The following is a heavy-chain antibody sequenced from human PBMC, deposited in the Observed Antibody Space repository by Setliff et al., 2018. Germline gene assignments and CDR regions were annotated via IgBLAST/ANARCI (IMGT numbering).Heavy chain of an antibody. CDR3: AKHGAYNDFLTGYNFYYDMDV. V-gene: IGHV3-23*01. CDR2: ISGTITST. Sequence: PGGSLRLSCAASGFTFSSYAMSWVRQAPGKGLEWVSAISGTITSTYYADSVKGRFTISRDNSKNTLYLQMNSLRAEDTAVYYCAKHGAYNDFLTGYNFYYDMDVWGQGTTVTVSS. CDR1: GFTFSSYA. D-gene: IGHD3-9*01. J-gene: IGHJ6*02.